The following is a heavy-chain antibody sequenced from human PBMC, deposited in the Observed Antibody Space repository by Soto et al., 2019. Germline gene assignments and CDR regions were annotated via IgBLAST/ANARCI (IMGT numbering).Heavy chain of an antibody. CDR3: AAWAEGATEVH. J-gene: IGHJ4*02. D-gene: IGHD2-15*01. CDR1: GFSLSVYG. CDR2: IWYDASKQ. V-gene: IGHV3-33*01. Sequence: GGSLRLSCETSGFSLSVYGMHWVRQAPGKGLEWVAVIWYDASKQFYAASVEGRFTISRDNSKAILYLQMNSLGAEDTAVYYCAAWAEGATEVHWGQGTLVTVSS.